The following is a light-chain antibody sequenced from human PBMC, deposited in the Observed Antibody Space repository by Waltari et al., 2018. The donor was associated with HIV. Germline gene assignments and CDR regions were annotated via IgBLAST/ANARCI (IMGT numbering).Light chain of an antibody. V-gene: IGLV1-44*01. CDR3: AVWDDILKGGV. Sequence: QSVLTQPPSASGAPGPKGTTSSSGGTSNTGLYALNGSHQPPGTAPRLLIFTDDRRPSGVPDRFSASKSGTSASLTISGLRSEDEADYYCAVWDDILKGGVFGGGTKLTVL. J-gene: IGLJ3*02. CDR1: TSNTGLYA. CDR2: TDD.